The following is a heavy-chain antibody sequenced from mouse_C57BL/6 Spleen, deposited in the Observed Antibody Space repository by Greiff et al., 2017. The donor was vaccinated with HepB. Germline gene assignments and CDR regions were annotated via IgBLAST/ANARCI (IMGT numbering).Heavy chain of an antibody. J-gene: IGHJ2*01. V-gene: IGHV5-4*01. CDR3: AREGGSSGPYYFDY. CDR2: ISDGGSYT. Sequence: EVKLMESGGGLVKPGGSLKLSCAASGFTFSSYAMSWVRQTPEKRLEWVATISDGGSYTYYPDNVKGRFTISRDNAKNNLYLQMSHLKSEDTAMYYCAREGGSSGPYYFDYWGQGTTLTVSS. D-gene: IGHD3-2*02. CDR1: GFTFSSYA.